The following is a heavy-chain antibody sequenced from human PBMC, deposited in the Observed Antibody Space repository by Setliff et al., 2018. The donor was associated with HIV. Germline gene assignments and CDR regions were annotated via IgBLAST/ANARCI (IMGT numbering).Heavy chain of an antibody. Sequence: GASVKVSCKASGYTFTSYAMHWVRQAPGQRLEWMGWINAGNGNTKYSQKFQGRVTITRDTSASTAYMELSSLRSEDTAVYYCAREGGEEGALGWFDPWGQGTLVTVSS. CDR3: AREGGEEGALGWFDP. CDR2: INAGNGNT. CDR1: GYTFTSYA. J-gene: IGHJ5*02. V-gene: IGHV1-3*01. D-gene: IGHD1-26*01.